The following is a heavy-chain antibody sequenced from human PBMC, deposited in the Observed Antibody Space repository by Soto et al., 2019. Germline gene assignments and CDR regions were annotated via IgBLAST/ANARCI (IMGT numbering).Heavy chain of an antibody. V-gene: IGHV4-30-2*01. J-gene: IGHJ4*02. CDR2: IYHSGST. D-gene: IGHD5-12*01. Sequence: QLQLQQSGSGLVKPSQTLSLTCAVPGGSISSGGYSWSWIRQPPGKGLEWIGYIYHSGSTYYNPSLKSRVTRSVDRSTNQFSLKLSSVTAADTAVYYCAARRDGYNYYGYWGQGTLVTVSS. CDR3: AARRDGYNYYGY. CDR1: GGSISSGGYS.